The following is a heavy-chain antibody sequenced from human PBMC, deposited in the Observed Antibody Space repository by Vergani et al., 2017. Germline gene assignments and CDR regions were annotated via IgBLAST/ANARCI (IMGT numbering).Heavy chain of an antibody. CDR3: ALSSSSGGHYYYGMDV. Sequence: QVQLVESGGGVVQPGRSLRLSCAASGFTFSRYGMHWVRQAPGKGLEWGAVIWYDGSNKYYADSVKGRFTISRYNSKNTLYLQMNSLRAEDKSVYYCALSSSSGGHYYYGMDVWGQGTTVTVSS. D-gene: IGHD6-6*01. V-gene: IGHV3-33*01. J-gene: IGHJ6*02. CDR1: GFTFSRYG. CDR2: IWYDGSNK.